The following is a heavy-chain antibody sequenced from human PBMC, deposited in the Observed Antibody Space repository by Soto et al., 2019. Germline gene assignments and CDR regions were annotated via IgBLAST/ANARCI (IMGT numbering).Heavy chain of an antibody. CDR2: MSYDGKNE. CDR3: ARKWGTYSSENLDY. V-gene: IGHV3-30*04. D-gene: IGHD6-19*01. CDR1: GFSFTHYT. Sequence: PGWSLRLSCAASGFSFTHYTINWVRQAPGKGLEWVAVMSYDGKNEYYADSVKGRFTISRDNSKSTVYLQMNSLTPEDTALYYCARKWGTYSSENLDYWGMGTLVNVS. J-gene: IGHJ4*02.